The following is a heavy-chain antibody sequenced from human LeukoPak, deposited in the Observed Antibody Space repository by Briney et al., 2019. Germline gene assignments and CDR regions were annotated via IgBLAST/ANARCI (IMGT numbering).Heavy chain of an antibody. Sequence: GGSLRLSCAASGFMFSSNWMSWVRQAPGKGLEWVANIKQDGSEKYYVDSVKGRFTISRDNAKNSLYLQMNSLRAEDTAVYYCARGLYDFWSGYSYYFDYWGQGTLVTVSS. V-gene: IGHV3-7*04. CDR1: GFMFSSNW. CDR3: ARGLYDFWSGYSYYFDY. D-gene: IGHD3-3*01. J-gene: IGHJ4*02. CDR2: IKQDGSEK.